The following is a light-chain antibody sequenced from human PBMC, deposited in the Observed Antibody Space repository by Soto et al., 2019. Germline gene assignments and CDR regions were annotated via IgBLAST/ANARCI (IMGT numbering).Light chain of an antibody. J-gene: IGLJ1*01. V-gene: IGLV2-14*01. Sequence: QSALTQPASVSGSPGQSITISCTGTSSDVGGYNYVSWYQQHPGKAPQLMIYDVSYRPSGVSNRFSGSKSGNTASLTISGLQAEDEADYYCSSYTSSSPYVFGPGTKLTVL. CDR2: DVS. CDR3: SSYTSSSPYV. CDR1: SSDVGGYNY.